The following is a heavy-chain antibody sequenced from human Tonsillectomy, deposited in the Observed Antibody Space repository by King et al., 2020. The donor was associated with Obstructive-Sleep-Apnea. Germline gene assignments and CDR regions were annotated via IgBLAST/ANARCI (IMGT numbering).Heavy chain of an antibody. CDR2: ISLDGGNK. Sequence: VQLVESGGGVVQPGKSLRLSCAASGFTFNTYALHWVRQGPGKGLEWVAGISLDGGNKEYADSVKGRFAISRDNSNYMLYLQMNSLRVEDTGLYYCARVRVAHGDFPLWGRGTLVTVSS. D-gene: IGHD2-15*01. J-gene: IGHJ2*01. CDR1: GFTFNTYA. V-gene: IGHV3-30*09. CDR3: ARVRVAHGDFPL.